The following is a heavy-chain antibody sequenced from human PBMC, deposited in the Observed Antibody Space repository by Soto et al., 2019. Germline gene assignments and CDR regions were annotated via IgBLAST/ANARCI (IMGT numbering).Heavy chain of an antibody. Sequence: QVQLVESGGGVVQPGRSLRLSCAASGFTFSNYGMHWVRQAPGKGLEWVAVISYDGSKNYYADSVKGRFTISRDNSKNTLYLQMNSLRAEDTAVYCCAKDLGATTGDVGWFDPWGQGTLVTVSS. CDR3: AKDLGATTGDVGWFDP. D-gene: IGHD1-26*01. CDR2: ISYDGSKN. V-gene: IGHV3-30*18. J-gene: IGHJ5*02. CDR1: GFTFSNYG.